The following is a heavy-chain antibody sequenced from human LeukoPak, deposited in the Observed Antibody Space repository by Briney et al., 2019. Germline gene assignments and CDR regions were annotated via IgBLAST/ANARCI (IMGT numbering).Heavy chain of an antibody. CDR2: IIPIFGTA. Sequence: SVKVSCKASGGTFSSYAISWVRQAPGQGLEWMGGIIPIFGTANYAQKFQGRVTITADESTSTAYMELSSLRSEDTAVYYCAREPTGGPQLWPYYYYYYGMDVWGQGTTVTVSS. D-gene: IGHD5-18*01. CDR1: GGTFSSYA. CDR3: AREPTGGPQLWPYYYYYYGMDV. V-gene: IGHV1-69*13. J-gene: IGHJ6*02.